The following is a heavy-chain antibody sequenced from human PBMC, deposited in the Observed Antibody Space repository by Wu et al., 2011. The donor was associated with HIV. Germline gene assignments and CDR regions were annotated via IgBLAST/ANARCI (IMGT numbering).Heavy chain of an antibody. V-gene: IGHV1-18*01. Sequence: KASGYYLYLAMVSAGCDRPLDKDLSGWDGSVLTMKNTNYAQKFQGRLTMTTDTSTNTAYMELRNLRSDDTAFYYCARDALRYFDWFLGVEYYFDYWGQGTLVTVSS. CDR3: ARDALRYFDWFLGVEYYFDY. CDR2: SVLTMKNT. J-gene: IGHJ4*02. D-gene: IGHD3-9*01. CDR1: GYYLYLAMV.